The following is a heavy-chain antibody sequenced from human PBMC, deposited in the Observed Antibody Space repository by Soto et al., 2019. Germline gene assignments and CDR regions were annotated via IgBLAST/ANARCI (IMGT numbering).Heavy chain of an antibody. J-gene: IGHJ3*01. Sequence: QVQLVQSGAELKKPGASVNISCTASGFTFSDNLINWVRQVPGQGLEWMGWLNPDTGNTRYSETFQGRVTISRHPSARITYLEVSGLYNEDTDLYFCARDIHSGGSRGNDDFDLWGQGSMITVSS. V-gene: IGHV1-3*01. CDR3: ARDIHSGGSRGNDDFDL. CDR2: LNPDTGNT. D-gene: IGHD6-25*01. CDR1: GFTFSDNL.